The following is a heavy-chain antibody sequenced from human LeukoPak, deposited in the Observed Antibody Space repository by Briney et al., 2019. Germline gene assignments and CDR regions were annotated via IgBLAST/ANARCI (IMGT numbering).Heavy chain of an antibody. D-gene: IGHD3-3*01. CDR1: GYTFTGYY. J-gene: IGHJ4*02. Sequence: ASVKVSCKASGYTFTGYYMHWVRQAPGQGLEWMGWINPNSGGTNYAQKFQGRVTMTRDTSISTAYMELSRLRSDDTAVYYCARDLDLREGGIDHWGQGTLVTVSS. CDR3: ARDLDLREGGIDH. V-gene: IGHV1-2*02. CDR2: INPNSGGT.